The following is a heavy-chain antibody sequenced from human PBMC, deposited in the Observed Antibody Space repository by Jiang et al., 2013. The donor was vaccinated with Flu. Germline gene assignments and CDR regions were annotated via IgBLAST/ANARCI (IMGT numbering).Heavy chain of an antibody. V-gene: IGHV1-18*04. D-gene: IGHD3-10*01. J-gene: IGHJ5*02. CDR1: GYTFSSYG. CDR2: ISTYNGNT. CDR3: ARDAWFREVVLLTGGMDA. Sequence: SGAEVKKPGASVKVSCKTSGYTFSSYGISWVRQAPGQGLEWMGWISTYNGNTNYAQKLQGRVTMTTDTSTTTAYMELRSLTSDDTAVYYCARDAWFREVVLLTGGMDAWGQGTLVTVSS.